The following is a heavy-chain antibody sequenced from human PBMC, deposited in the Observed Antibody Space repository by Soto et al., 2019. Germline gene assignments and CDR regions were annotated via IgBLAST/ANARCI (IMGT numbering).Heavy chain of an antibody. V-gene: IGHV3-23*01. J-gene: IGHJ4*02. Sequence: EVQLLESGGGLVQPGGSLRLSCAASGFTFSSYAMSWVRQAPGKGLEWVSAISGSGGSTYYADSVKGRFTFSRDNSKNTLYLQMNSLRAEDPAVYYCAKSNGWYAELDYWGQGTLVTVSS. CDR3: AKSNGWYAELDY. CDR1: GFTFSSYA. D-gene: IGHD6-19*01. CDR2: ISGSGGST.